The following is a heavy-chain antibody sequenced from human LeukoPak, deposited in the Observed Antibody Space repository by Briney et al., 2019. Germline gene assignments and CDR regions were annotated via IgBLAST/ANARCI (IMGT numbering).Heavy chain of an antibody. D-gene: IGHD3-22*01. CDR3: ARGGFRHYYDSSGYYDY. J-gene: IGHJ4*02. Sequence: SETLSLTCAVYGGSFSGYYWSWIRQPPGKGLEWIGEINHSGSTNYNPSLKSRVTISVDTSKNQSSLKLSSVTAADTAVYYCARGGFRHYYDSSGYYDYWGQGTLVTVSS. V-gene: IGHV4-34*01. CDR1: GGSFSGYY. CDR2: INHSGST.